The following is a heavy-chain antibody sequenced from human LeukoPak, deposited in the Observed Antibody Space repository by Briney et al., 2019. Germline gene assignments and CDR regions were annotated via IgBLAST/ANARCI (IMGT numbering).Heavy chain of an antibody. CDR1: GGSITSYF. D-gene: IGHD5-12*01. V-gene: IGHV4-59*01. CDR2: ISYLGST. J-gene: IGHJ4*02. CDR3: ARSSGYDNFDY. Sequence: SETLSLTCTVSGGSITSYFWSWIRQPPGRGLEWIGYISYLGSTNYNPSLKGQVTFSVDTSKNQISLRVISVTAADTAVYYCARSSGYDNFDYWGQGTLVTVSS.